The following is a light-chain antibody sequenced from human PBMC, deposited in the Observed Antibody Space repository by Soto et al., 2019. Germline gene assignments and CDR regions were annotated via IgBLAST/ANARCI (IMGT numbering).Light chain of an antibody. CDR2: GAS. CDR3: QQYKNWPQT. Sequence: EIVMTQSPATLSVSPGERAPLPCRASQSVSSNLAWYKQKPGQAPRLLIYGASTRATGIPARFSGSGSGTEFTLTISSLKSEDFEVYYCQQYKNWPQTFGQGTKVDIK. J-gene: IGKJ1*01. CDR1: QSVSSN. V-gene: IGKV3-15*01.